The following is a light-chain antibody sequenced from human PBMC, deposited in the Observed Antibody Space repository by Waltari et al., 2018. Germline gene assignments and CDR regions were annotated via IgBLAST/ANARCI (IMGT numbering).Light chain of an antibody. V-gene: IGLV1-44*01. J-gene: IGLJ2*01. CDR1: SSNIGRNT. Sequence: QSVLTQPPSASGTPGQRVTISCSGSSSNIGRNTVTWYQQLPGTAPKLLIHTNNHRPSGVPDRFSGSKSGTSASLAIIGLQSEDETDYYCAAWDDSLNGAVFGGGTKLTVL. CDR2: TNN. CDR3: AAWDDSLNGAV.